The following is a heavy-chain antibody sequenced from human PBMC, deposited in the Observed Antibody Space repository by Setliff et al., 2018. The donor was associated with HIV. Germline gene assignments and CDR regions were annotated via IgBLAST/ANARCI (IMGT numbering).Heavy chain of an antibody. D-gene: IGHD4-17*01. CDR3: ARYSTLTTNFDY. J-gene: IGHJ4*02. V-gene: IGHV4-38-2*01. CDR2: IPHNGGT. CDR1: GYSIGSGSF. Sequence: SSETLSLTCAVSGYSIGSGSFWGWIRQPPGKGLEWIATIPHNGGTYYNPDPSLTGRVTISLDTSKNQFSLKLAFVTAADTAVYYCARYSTLTTNFDYWGQGTLVTVS.